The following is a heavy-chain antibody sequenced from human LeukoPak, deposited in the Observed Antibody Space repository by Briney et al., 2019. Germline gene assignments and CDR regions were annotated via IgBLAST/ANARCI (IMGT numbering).Heavy chain of an antibody. V-gene: IGHV3-23*01. Sequence: GGSLRLSCAASGFTFSTYAMSWVRQAPGKGLEWVSAISGSGGSTYYADSVKGRFTISRDNSRNTLSLQMNSLRAEGTAVYYCAKDDHGGSGWRDYYDYWGQGTLVTVSS. CDR3: AKDDHGGSGWRDYYDY. J-gene: IGHJ4*02. CDR2: ISGSGGST. CDR1: GFTFSTYA. D-gene: IGHD6-19*01.